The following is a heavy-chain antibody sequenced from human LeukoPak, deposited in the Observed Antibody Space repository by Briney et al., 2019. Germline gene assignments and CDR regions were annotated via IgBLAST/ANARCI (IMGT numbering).Heavy chain of an antibody. J-gene: IGHJ4*02. Sequence: PSQTLSLTCTVSGGSISSGSYYWSWIRQPAGKGLEWIGRIYTSGSTNYNPSLKSRVTISVDTSKNQFSLKLSSVTAADTAVYYCAREFSWSGFFDYWGQRTLVTVSS. CDR1: GGSISSGSYY. CDR3: AREFSWSGFFDY. D-gene: IGHD3-3*01. V-gene: IGHV4-61*02. CDR2: IYTSGST.